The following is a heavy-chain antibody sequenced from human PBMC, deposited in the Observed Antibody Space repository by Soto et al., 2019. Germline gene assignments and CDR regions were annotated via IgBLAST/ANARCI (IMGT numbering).Heavy chain of an antibody. V-gene: IGHV1-69*13. CDR2: IIPIFGTA. CDR3: ARDPGKGYDFWSGYSRGGMDV. J-gene: IGHJ6*02. D-gene: IGHD3-3*01. CDR1: GGTFSSYA. Sequence: SVKVSCKASGGTFSSYAISWVRQAPGQGLEWMGGIIPIFGTANYAQKFQGRVTITADESTSTAYMELSSLRSEDTAVYYWARDPGKGYDFWSGYSRGGMDVWGQGTTVTVSS.